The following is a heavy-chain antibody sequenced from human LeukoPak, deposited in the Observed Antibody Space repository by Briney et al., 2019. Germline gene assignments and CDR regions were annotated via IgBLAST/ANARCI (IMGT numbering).Heavy chain of an antibody. Sequence: GGSLRLPCAASGFTFSSYWMSWVRQAPGKGLEWVANIRQDESEKYYVDSVKGRFTISRDNAKNSLYLQMNSLRVEDTAVYYCAKAPVTSCRGAFCYPFDYWGQGTLVTVSS. J-gene: IGHJ4*02. CDR3: AKAPVTSCRGAFCYPFDY. D-gene: IGHD2-15*01. CDR2: IRQDESEK. CDR1: GFTFSSYW. V-gene: IGHV3-7*01.